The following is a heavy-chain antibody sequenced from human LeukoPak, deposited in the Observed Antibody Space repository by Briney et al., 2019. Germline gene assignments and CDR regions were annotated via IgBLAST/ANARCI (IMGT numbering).Heavy chain of an antibody. CDR2: ISGSGGIT. D-gene: IGHD2-2*01. CDR3: AKGSTDFDY. V-gene: IGHV3-23*01. CDR1: GFTFSSCA. J-gene: IGHJ4*02. Sequence: PGGSLRLSRAASGFTFSSCAMNWVRQAPGKGLEWVSGISGSGGITHYADSVRGRFTISRDNSKNTLYLQMNSLRAEDTAVYYCAKGSTDFDYWGQGTLVTVSS.